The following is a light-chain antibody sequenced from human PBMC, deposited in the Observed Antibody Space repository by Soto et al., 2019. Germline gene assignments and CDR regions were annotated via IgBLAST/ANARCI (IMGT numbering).Light chain of an antibody. J-gene: IGKJ1*01. V-gene: IGKV3-20*01. CDR1: QSVSISY. Sequence: VVLTQSPGTVSLSPMELATLSCMACQSVSISYLAWYLQKPCQVPRLPIYRTSSRATGIPDRFSGSGSGTEFTLPISTLETEDFAVYNCQQDDNSWTFGQGTKADNK. CDR2: RTS. CDR3: QQDDNSWT.